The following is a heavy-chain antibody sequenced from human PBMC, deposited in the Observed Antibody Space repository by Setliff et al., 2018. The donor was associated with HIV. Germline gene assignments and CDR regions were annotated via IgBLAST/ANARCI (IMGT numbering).Heavy chain of an antibody. CDR1: GFSFRSYA. J-gene: IGHJ5*02. D-gene: IGHD3-10*01. Sequence: GGSLRLSCAASGFSFRSYAVSWVRQAPGKGLEWVSVISGSGIGSYYPDSVKGRFTISRDNSKNTLFLQMNSLRAEDTAVYYCAKDRRYYYGSGSYAAETWGQGTLVTVSS. CDR3: AKDRRYYYGSGSYAAET. CDR2: ISGSGIGS. V-gene: IGHV3-23*01.